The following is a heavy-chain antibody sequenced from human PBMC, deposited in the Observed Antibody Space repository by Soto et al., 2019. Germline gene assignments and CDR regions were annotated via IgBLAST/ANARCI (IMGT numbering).Heavy chain of an antibody. V-gene: IGHV4-59*08. Sequence: SETLSLTCTVSGGSINSFYWSWIRQPPGKGLEWIGYISDSGSTNYNPSLRSRVTISLDTSRNQFSLKLSSVTAADTAVYYCARTHSGYYFYYWGQGTLVTVSS. CDR3: ARTHSGYYFYY. J-gene: IGHJ4*02. D-gene: IGHD5-12*01. CDR1: GGSINSFY. CDR2: ISDSGST.